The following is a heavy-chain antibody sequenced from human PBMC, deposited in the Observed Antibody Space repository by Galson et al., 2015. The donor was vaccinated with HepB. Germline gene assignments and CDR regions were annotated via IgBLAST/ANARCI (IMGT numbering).Heavy chain of an antibody. Sequence: QSGAEVKKPGESLKISCKGSGYSFISYWIGWVRQMPGKGLEWMGIIYPDDSDTRYSPSFQGQVTISADKSISTAYLQWSSLKASDTAMYYCARRSYCSGGSCLTGKDWFDPWGQGTLVTVSS. J-gene: IGHJ5*02. D-gene: IGHD2-15*01. CDR2: IYPDDSDT. CDR3: ARRSYCSGGSCLTGKDWFDP. V-gene: IGHV5-51*01. CDR1: GYSFISYW.